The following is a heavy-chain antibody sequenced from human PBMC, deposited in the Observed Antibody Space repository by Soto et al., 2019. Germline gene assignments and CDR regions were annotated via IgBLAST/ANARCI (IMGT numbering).Heavy chain of an antibody. CDR1: GFTFSSYG. CDR2: IWYDGSNK. D-gene: IGHD3-10*01. J-gene: IGHJ4*02. CDR3: ARDSGLLWFGEPPPDY. V-gene: IGHV3-33*01. Sequence: PGGSLRLSCAASGFTFSSYGMHWVRQAPGKGLEWVAVIWYDGSNKYYADSVKGRFTISRDNSKNTLYLQMNSLRAEDTAVYYCARDSGLLWFGEPPPDYWGQGTLVTVSS.